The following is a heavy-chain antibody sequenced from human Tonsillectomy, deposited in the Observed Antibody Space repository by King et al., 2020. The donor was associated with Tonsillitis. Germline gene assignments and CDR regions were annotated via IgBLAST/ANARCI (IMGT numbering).Heavy chain of an antibody. V-gene: IGHV1-69*09. CDR1: GGTFSTYA. D-gene: IGHD3/OR15-3a*01. CDR3: ARDQINRSYGPGTGALDI. CDR2: LIPIIDIT. J-gene: IGHJ3*02. Sequence: QLVQSGAEVKKPGSSVKVSCKASGGTFSTYAINWVRQAPGQGLEWMGRLIPIIDITHYAQKFQGRVTISADKSTSTANMELSSLRSEDTAVYYCARDQINRSYGPGTGALDIWGQGTRVTVSS.